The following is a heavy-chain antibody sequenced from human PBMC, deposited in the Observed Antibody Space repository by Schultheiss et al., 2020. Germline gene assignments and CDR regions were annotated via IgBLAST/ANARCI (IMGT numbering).Heavy chain of an antibody. D-gene: IGHD6-13*01. CDR1: GYTFTGYY. Sequence: ASVKVSCKASGYTFTGYYMHWVRQAPGQGLEWMGRINPNSGGTNYAQKFQGRVTMTRDTSISTAYMELSRLRSDDTAVYYCARENSSSWYGRVYYYYYYMDVWGKGTTVTVS. V-gene: IGHV1-2*06. CDR2: INPNSGGT. CDR3: ARENSSSWYGRVYYYYYYMDV. J-gene: IGHJ6*03.